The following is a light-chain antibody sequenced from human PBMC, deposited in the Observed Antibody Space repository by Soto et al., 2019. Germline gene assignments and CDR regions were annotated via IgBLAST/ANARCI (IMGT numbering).Light chain of an antibody. V-gene: IGKV3-15*01. J-gene: IGKJ1*01. CDR2: GAS. Sequence: EIVMTQSPATLSVSPGERATLSCRASQSVDSKLAWYQQKPGQGPRLLIYGASSRATGIPARFSGSGSGTEFTVTISSLQSEDFAVYYCQHYSTWLWTFGLGTKVEIK. CDR1: QSVDSK. CDR3: QHYSTWLWT.